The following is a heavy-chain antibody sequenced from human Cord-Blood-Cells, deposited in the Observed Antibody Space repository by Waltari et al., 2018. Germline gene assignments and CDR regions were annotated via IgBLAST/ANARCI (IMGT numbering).Heavy chain of an antibody. CDR1: GGSISSGGYY. V-gene: IGHV4-31*03. CDR3: AREGIKATFDAFDI. Sequence: QVQLQESGPGLVKPSQTLSLTCTVSGGSISSGGYYWSWIRQHPGKGLEWIGYIYYSGSTYYNPSLKSRVTISVDTSKNQFSLKLSSVTAADTAVYYCAREGIKATFDAFDIWGQGTMVTVSS. D-gene: IGHD5-12*01. J-gene: IGHJ3*02. CDR2: IYYSGST.